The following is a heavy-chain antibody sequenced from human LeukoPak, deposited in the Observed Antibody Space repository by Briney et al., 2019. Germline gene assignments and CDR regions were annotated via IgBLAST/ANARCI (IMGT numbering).Heavy chain of an antibody. V-gene: IGHV3-30*02. CDR3: ARDSSGWYGWFDP. CDR2: IRYDGSNK. CDR1: GFTFSSYG. Sequence: GGSLRLSCAASGFTFSSYGMHWVRQAPGKGLEWVAFIRYDGSNKYYADSVKGRFTISRDNSKNTLYLQMNSLRAEDTAVYYCARDSSGWYGWFDPWGQGTLVTVSS. J-gene: IGHJ5*02. D-gene: IGHD6-19*01.